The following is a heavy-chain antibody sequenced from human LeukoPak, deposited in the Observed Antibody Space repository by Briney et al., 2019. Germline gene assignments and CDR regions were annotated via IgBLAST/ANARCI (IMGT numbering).Heavy chain of an antibody. CDR2: INPNSGGT. Sequence: ASVKVSCKASGYTFTGYYMHWVRQAPGQGLEWMGWINPNSGGTNYAQKFQGRVTMTRDTSVSTAYMELSRLRSDDTAVYYCARVPYVWGSIDYWGQGTLVPVSS. CDR1: GYTFTGYY. V-gene: IGHV1-2*02. J-gene: IGHJ4*02. D-gene: IGHD3-16*01. CDR3: ARVPYVWGSIDY.